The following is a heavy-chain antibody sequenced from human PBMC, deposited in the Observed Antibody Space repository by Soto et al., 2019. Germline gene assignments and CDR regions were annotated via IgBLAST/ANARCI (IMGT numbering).Heavy chain of an antibody. CDR2: ISGHNGKA. CDR3: ARKGYIGNFAMDV. CDR1: GYTFKSSD. J-gene: IGHJ6*02. Sequence: QVQLVQSGAEVKEPGASVTVSCKASGYTFKSSDVMWVRKAPGQVLEWMGWISGHNGKADYAENFKGRVIMTKDTSTATASMDLRGLRSDDTAVYYCARKGYIGNFAMDVWGQGTTVTVSS. V-gene: IGHV1-18*04. D-gene: IGHD5-12*01.